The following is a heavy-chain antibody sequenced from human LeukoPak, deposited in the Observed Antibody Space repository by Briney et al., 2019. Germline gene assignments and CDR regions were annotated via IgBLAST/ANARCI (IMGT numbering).Heavy chain of an antibody. CDR3: ASGRYDFWSGRGAFDI. D-gene: IGHD3-3*01. CDR1: GYTFTSYD. J-gene: IGHJ3*02. CDR2: MNPNSGNT. V-gene: IGHV1-8*03. Sequence: GASVKVSCKASGYTFTSYDINWVRQATGQGLEWMGWMNPNSGNTGYAQKFQGRVTITRNTSISTAYMELSSLRSEDTAVYYCASGRYDFWSGRGAFDIWGQGTMVTVSS.